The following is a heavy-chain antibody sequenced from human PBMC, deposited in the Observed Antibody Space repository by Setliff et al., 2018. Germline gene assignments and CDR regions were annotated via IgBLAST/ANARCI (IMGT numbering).Heavy chain of an antibody. CDR3: ARDGSAFFYQN. CDR1: GYTFTRYG. V-gene: IGHV1-18*01. D-gene: IGHD1-26*01. CDR2: INPNRDDT. Sequence: ASVKVSCKASGYTFTRYGISWVRQAPGQGFEWLGWINPNRDDTKYAQKFQHRILMAKDTSLNTVYVELSSLRSDDTATYYCARDGSAFFYQNWGQGSLVTVSS. J-gene: IGHJ4*02.